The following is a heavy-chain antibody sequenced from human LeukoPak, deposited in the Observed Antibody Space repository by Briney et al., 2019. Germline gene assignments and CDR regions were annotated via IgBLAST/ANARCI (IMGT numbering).Heavy chain of an antibody. CDR2: ISSSGGTI. CDR1: GXTFSSYE. CDR3: ARARSYFDY. J-gene: IGHJ4*02. Sequence: PGGSLRLTCAASGXTFSSYEMNWVRQAPGKGLEWVSYISSSGGTIYYADSVKGRFTISRDNAKNSLYLQMNSLRAEDTAVYYCARARSYFDYWGQGTLVTVSS. V-gene: IGHV3-48*03.